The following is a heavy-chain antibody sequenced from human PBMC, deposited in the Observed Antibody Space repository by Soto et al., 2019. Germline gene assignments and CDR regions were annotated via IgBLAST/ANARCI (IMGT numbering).Heavy chain of an antibody. V-gene: IGHV3-53*01. D-gene: IGHD3-22*01. Sequence: SGGSLRLSCAASGFTVSSNYMSWVRQAPGKGLEWVSVIYSGGSTYYADSVKGRFTISRDNSKNTLYLQMNSLRAEDTAVYYCAREGYYDSNGMDVWGQGTTVTVSS. CDR1: GFTVSSNY. CDR2: IYSGGST. J-gene: IGHJ6*02. CDR3: AREGYYDSNGMDV.